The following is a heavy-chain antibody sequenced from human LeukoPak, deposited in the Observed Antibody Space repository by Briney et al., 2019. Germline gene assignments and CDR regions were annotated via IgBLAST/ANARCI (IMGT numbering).Heavy chain of an antibody. J-gene: IGHJ4*02. V-gene: IGHV3-30*04. Sequence: GGSLRLSCAASGFTFSSYAMHWVRQAPGKGLEWVAVMSYDGSNKYYADSVKGRFTISRDNSKNTLYLQMNSLRAEDTALYYCARGQYSSGWSAFDYWGQGTLVTVSS. CDR1: GFTFSSYA. CDR3: ARGQYSSGWSAFDY. CDR2: MSYDGSNK. D-gene: IGHD6-19*01.